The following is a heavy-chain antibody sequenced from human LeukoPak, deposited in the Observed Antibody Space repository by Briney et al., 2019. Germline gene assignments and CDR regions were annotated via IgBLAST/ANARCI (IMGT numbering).Heavy chain of an antibody. CDR2: IWYDGSNK. CDR3: ASGASGWFFY. Sequence: GRSLRPSCAASGFTFSSYGMHWVRQAPGKGLEWVAVIWYDGSNKYYADSVKGRFTISRDNSKNTLYLQMNSLRAEDTAVYYCASGASGWFFYWGQGTLVTVSS. CDR1: GFTFSSYG. J-gene: IGHJ4*02. D-gene: IGHD6-19*01. V-gene: IGHV3-33*01.